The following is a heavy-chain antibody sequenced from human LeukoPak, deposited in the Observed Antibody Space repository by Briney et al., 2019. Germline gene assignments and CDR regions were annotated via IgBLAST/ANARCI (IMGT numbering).Heavy chain of an antibody. CDR1: GFTFSSYA. J-gene: IGHJ3*02. D-gene: IGHD3-22*01. CDR3: ASSKTYDDAFDI. V-gene: IGHV3-23*01. CDR2: ISGSGGST. Sequence: AGGSLRLSCAASGFTFSSYAMSWVRQAPGKGLEWVSAISGSGGSTYYADSVKGRFTISRDNSKNTLYLQMNSLRAEDTAVYYCASSKTYDDAFDIWGQGTMVTVSS.